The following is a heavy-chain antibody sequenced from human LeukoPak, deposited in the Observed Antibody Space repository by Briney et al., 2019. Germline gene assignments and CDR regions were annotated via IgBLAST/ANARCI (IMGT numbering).Heavy chain of an antibody. CDR1: GGSFSGYY. D-gene: IGHD6-19*01. V-gene: IGHV4-34*01. CDR3: ARAPGRAVAGYYCYYGMDV. Sequence: SETLSLTCAVYGGSFSGYYWSWIRQPPGKGLEWIGEINHSGSTNYNPSLKSRVTISVDTSKNQFSLKLSSVTAADTAVYYCARAPGRAVAGYYCYYGMDVWGQGTTVTVSS. J-gene: IGHJ6*02. CDR2: INHSGST.